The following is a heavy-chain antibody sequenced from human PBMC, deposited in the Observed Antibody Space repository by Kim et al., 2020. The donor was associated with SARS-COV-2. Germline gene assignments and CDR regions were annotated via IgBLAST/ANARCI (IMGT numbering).Heavy chain of an antibody. J-gene: IGHJ6*02. D-gene: IGHD6-6*01. CDR1: GFTFSSYA. V-gene: IGHV3-30*04. CDR2: ISYDGSNK. CDR3: AREWVAARPFVYYGMDV. Sequence: GGSLRLSCAASGFTFSSYAMHWVRQAPGKGLEWVAVISYDGSNKYYADSVKGRFTISRDNSKNTLYLQMNSLRAEDTAVYYCAREWVAARPFVYYGMDVWGQGTTVTVSS.